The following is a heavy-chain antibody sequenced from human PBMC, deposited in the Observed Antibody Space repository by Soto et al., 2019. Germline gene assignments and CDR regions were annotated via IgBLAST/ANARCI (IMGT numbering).Heavy chain of an antibody. CDR1: GYSFTRYY. CDR2: ISAYNGNT. Sequence: VQLVQSGAEVKKPGASVKVSCKASGYSFTRYYINWVRQAPGQGLEWMGWISAYNGNTHYEEKLQGRVTLTTDTSTSTAYMELRSLRSDDTAVSSCARGGQWDFLSDYWGQGTLVTVSS. J-gene: IGHJ4*02. D-gene: IGHD1-26*01. V-gene: IGHV1-18*01. CDR3: ARGGQWDFLSDY.